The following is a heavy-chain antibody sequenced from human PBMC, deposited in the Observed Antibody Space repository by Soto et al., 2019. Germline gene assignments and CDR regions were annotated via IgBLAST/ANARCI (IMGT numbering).Heavy chain of an antibody. CDR1: GYTFNSYG. CDR2: ISAYNGNT. V-gene: IGHV1-18*01. Sequence: ASVKVSCKASGYTFNSYGISWVRQAPGQGLEWMGWISAYNGNTDYAQNLQGRVTMTTDTSTSTAYMDLRSLGSDDTAVYYCARSGATVTRLFDYWGQGTLVTVSS. CDR3: ARSGATVTRLFDY. J-gene: IGHJ4*02. D-gene: IGHD4-17*01.